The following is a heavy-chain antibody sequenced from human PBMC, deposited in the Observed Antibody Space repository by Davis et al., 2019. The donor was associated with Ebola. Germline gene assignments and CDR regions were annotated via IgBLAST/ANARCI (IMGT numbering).Heavy chain of an antibody. CDR1: GGTFSSYA. V-gene: IGHV1-69*13. CDR3: ARGGITMVRGVGGTNWFDP. CDR2: IIPIFGTA. Sequence: SVKVSCKASGGTFSSYAISWVRQAPGQGLEWMGGIIPIFGTANYAQKFQGRVTITADESTSTAYMELSSLRSEDTAVYYCARGGITMVRGVGGTNWFDPWGQGTLVTVSS. D-gene: IGHD3-10*01. J-gene: IGHJ5*02.